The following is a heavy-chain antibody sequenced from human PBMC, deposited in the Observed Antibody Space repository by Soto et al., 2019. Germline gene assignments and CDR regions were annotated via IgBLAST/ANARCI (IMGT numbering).Heavy chain of an antibody. Sequence: QIQLVQSGSELRKPGASVKVACKASGYSFSSYGINWVRQAPGQGLEWMGWINPYSGNRNYAQKFDDRVSMTADTTTHTVSMELRRLRSDDTAVYSCASVRLRGYDSSGFYSWGQGTLVTVSS. D-gene: IGHD3-22*01. J-gene: IGHJ4*02. V-gene: IGHV1-18*01. CDR3: ASVRLRGYDSSGFYS. CDR2: INPYSGNR. CDR1: GYSFSSYG.